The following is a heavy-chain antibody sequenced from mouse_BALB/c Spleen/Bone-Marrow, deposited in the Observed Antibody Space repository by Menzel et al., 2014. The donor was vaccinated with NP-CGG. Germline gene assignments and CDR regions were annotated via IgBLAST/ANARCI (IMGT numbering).Heavy chain of an antibody. Sequence: EVKLMESGGGLVKPGGSLKLSCAASGFNFSSYGMSWVHQTPEKRLEWVASISGGSSYTYFPDSVKGRITISGDNAKNNLYLQMSSLRSEDTALYYCARHDYDWFAYWXQXXXVTXSX. CDR3: ARHDYDWFAY. D-gene: IGHD2-4*01. V-gene: IGHV5-9-2*01. J-gene: IGHJ3*01. CDR2: ISGGSSYT. CDR1: GFNFSSYG.